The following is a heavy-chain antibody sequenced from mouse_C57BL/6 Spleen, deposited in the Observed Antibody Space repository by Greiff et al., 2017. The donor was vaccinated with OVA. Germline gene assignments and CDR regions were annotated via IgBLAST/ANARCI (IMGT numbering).Heavy chain of an antibody. CDR1: GFNIKDYY. CDR3: AFITTVVPWYFDV. V-gene: IGHV14-2*01. CDR2: IDPEDGET. J-gene: IGHJ1*03. D-gene: IGHD1-1*01. Sequence: EVKLVESGAELVKPGASVKLSCTASGFNIKDYYMHWVKQRTEQGLEWIGRIDPEDGETKYAPKFQGKATITADTSSNKAYLQLSSLTSEDTAVYYCAFITTVVPWYFDVWGTGTTVTVSS.